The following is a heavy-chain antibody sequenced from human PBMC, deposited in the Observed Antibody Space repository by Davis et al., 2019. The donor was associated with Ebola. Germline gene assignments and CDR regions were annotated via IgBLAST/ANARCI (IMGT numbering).Heavy chain of an antibody. Sequence: ASVKVSCKASGYTFTSYGISWVRQAPGQGLEWMGWISAYNGNTNYAQKLQGRVTMTTDTSTSTAYMELRSLRSDDKAVYYCARDPRYYYGSGTPYGYYYYGMDVWGQGTTVTVSS. CDR2: ISAYNGNT. J-gene: IGHJ6*02. CDR1: GYTFTSYG. V-gene: IGHV1-18*01. D-gene: IGHD3-10*01. CDR3: ARDPRYYYGSGTPYGYYYYGMDV.